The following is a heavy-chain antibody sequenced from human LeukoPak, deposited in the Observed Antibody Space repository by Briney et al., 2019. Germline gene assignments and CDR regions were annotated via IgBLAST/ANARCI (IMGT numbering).Heavy chain of an antibody. J-gene: IGHJ4*02. D-gene: IGHD6-6*01. V-gene: IGHV4-30-4*01. Sequence: SEILSLTCTVSGGSINSGDYYWSWIRQPPGRGLEWIGCCSYSGGTYYNPSLKSRLTISVDTSKNHLSLRLGSVTAADTAVYYCAREDFPSYSSLIFDYWGQGTLVTVSS. CDR1: GGSINSGDYY. CDR3: AREDFPSYSSLIFDY. CDR2: CSYSGGT.